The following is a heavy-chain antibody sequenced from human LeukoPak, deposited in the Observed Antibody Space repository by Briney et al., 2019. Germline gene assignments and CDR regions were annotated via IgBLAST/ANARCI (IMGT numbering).Heavy chain of an antibody. V-gene: IGHV3-9*01. Sequence: XSCXASGFTFDDYGMHWVRQAAGKGVEGVATISWNRASVEYVDSVKGPFTISRDNAKTTLSLQMNSLRPEDTALYYCAKDYRYSSSWYDYWGQGTLVTVSS. J-gene: IGHJ4*02. CDR3: AKDYRYSSSWYDY. CDR2: ISWNRASV. CDR1: GFTFDDYG. D-gene: IGHD6-13*01.